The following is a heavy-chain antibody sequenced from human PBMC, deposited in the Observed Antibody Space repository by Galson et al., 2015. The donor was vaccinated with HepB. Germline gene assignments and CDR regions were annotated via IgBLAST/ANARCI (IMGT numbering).Heavy chain of an antibody. J-gene: IGHJ4*02. CDR3: ASGDFDY. V-gene: IGHV3-33*01. CDR1: GFRFSICG. CDR2: NSDDGNNK. D-gene: IGHD4-17*01. Sequence: SLRLSCAASGFRFSICGMHWVRQAPGKGLEWVAYNSDDGNNKYYEDSLKGRFIISRDNSKNSLYLQMNSLRDEDTAVYYCASGDFDYWGQGTLVTVSS.